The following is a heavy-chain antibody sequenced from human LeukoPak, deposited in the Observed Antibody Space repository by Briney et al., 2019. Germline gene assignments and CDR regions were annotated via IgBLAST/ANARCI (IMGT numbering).Heavy chain of an antibody. V-gene: IGHV1-18*01. D-gene: IGHD2-2*01. J-gene: IGHJ4*02. CDR3: ARARPGAYCGTTSCFSDY. CDR2: ISGYNGNT. Sequence: ASVKVSCKASGGTFSSYGISWVRQGPGQGLEWVGWISGYNGNTNFAPNLQDRVTMTTDTSTATAYMELRSLRLNDTAVYFCARARPGAYCGTTSCFSDYWGQGTLVTVSS. CDR1: GGTFSSYG.